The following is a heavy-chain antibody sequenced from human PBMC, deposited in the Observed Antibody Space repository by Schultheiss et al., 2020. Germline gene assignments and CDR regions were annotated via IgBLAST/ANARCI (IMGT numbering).Heavy chain of an antibody. Sequence: SLKISCAASGFTFDDYAMHWVRQAPGKGLEWVSGISWNSGSIDYADSVKGRFTISRDNAKNSLYLQINSLRGEDTALYYCAKASGGDYYYGLDVWGQGTTVTVSS. J-gene: IGHJ6*02. CDR3: AKASGGDYYYGLDV. V-gene: IGHV3-9*01. D-gene: IGHD2-8*02. CDR1: GFTFDDYA. CDR2: ISWNSGSI.